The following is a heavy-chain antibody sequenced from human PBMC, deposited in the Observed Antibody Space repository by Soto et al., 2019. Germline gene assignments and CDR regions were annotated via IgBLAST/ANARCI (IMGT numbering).Heavy chain of an antibody. D-gene: IGHD3-3*01. CDR2: IYSSGST. V-gene: IGHV4-4*07. Sequence: PSETLSLTFTVTGGTISGYYWTWIRQSAGGGLEWIGRIYSSGSTNYNPSLKSRVTISLDTSMNHFSPRLSSVTAADTAVYYCARGQRFSDWFDPWGQGTLVTVSS. CDR3: ARGQRFSDWFDP. J-gene: IGHJ5*02. CDR1: GGTISGYY.